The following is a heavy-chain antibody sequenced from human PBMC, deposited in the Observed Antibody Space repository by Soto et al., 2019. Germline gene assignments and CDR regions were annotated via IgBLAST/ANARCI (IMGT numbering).Heavy chain of an antibody. CDR1: GYTFTSYG. J-gene: IGHJ4*02. D-gene: IGHD3-22*01. CDR2: ISAYNGNT. CDR3: ARDYYYDSSGHIDY. Sequence: ASVKVSCKASGYTFTSYGITWVRQAPGQGLEWMGWISAYNGNTNYAQKLQGRVTMTTDTSTSTAYMELSSLRSEDTAVYYCARDYYYDSSGHIDYSGQGTLVTVSS. V-gene: IGHV1-18*01.